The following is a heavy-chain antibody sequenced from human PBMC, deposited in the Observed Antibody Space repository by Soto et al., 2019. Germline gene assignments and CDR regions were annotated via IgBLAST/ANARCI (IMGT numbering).Heavy chain of an antibody. CDR2: INDSGNI. CDR3: ARGLILWFGELSRRGGYYYYMDV. J-gene: IGHJ6*03. Sequence: QVQLQQWGAGLLKPSETLSLTCAVYGGSFSGYQWTWIRQTPGKGLEWIGVINDSGNINYNPSFRRRVPILVDTARKEISLRLSSVTAADTAVYYCARGLILWFGELSRRGGYYYYMDVWGKGPSVTVSS. D-gene: IGHD3-10*01. CDR1: GGSFSGYQ. V-gene: IGHV4-34*01.